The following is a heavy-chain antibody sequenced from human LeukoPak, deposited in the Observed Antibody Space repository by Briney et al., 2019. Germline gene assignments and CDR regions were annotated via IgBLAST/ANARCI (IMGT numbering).Heavy chain of an antibody. CDR1: GFGFSYYD. CDR2: IASKTDGGAT. Sequence: GGSLRLSCVASGFGFSYYDMNWVRQAPGEGLDWVGRIASKTDGGATDYAAPVKGRFTISRDDSKNTLNLQMNSLKTEDTAVYYCTTGIRGDWGQGTLVTVSS. D-gene: IGHD3-10*01. CDR3: TTGIRGD. J-gene: IGHJ4*02. V-gene: IGHV3-15*04.